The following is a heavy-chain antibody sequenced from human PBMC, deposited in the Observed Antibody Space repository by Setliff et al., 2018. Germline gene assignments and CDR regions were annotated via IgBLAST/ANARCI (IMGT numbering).Heavy chain of an antibody. CDR1: GFTFSDYY. J-gene: IGHJ4*02. V-gene: IGHV3-11*04. Sequence: GGSLSLSCAASGFTFSDYYMTWIRQAPGKGLEWVSYISRGGNTIYYADPEKGRFTISRDNARDSLFLQMNTLRAEDTAVYYCARGQGQYYDSSGYYGRAFDYWGQGTLVTVSS. CDR2: ISRGGNTI. D-gene: IGHD3-22*01. CDR3: ARGQGQYYDSSGYYGRAFDY.